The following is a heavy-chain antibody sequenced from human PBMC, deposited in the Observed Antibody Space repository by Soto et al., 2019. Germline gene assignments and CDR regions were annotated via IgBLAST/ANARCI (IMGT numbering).Heavy chain of an antibody. J-gene: IGHJ4*02. CDR1: GFTFSSYA. Sequence: PGGSLRLSCAASGFTFSSYAMSWVRQAPGKGLEWVSAISGSGGSTYYADSVKGRFTISRDNSKNTLYLQMNSLRAEDTAVYYCAKAGGGYCSGGSCYGVYWGQGTLVTVSS. CDR3: AKAGGGYCSGGSCYGVY. CDR2: ISGSGGST. V-gene: IGHV3-23*01. D-gene: IGHD2-15*01.